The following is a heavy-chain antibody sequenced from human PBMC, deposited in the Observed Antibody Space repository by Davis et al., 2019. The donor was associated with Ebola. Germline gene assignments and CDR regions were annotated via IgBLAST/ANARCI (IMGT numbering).Heavy chain of an antibody. Sequence: GGSLRLSCAASGFTFSSYGMHWVRQAPGKGLKWVAFISYDGRNKNYADSVKGRFTISRDNSKNTLYLQMNSLRTEDTAVYYCARDVHYDSSGYFVAAEYFQHWGQGTLVTVSS. D-gene: IGHD3-22*01. V-gene: IGHV3-30*03. CDR3: ARDVHYDSSGYFVAAEYFQH. CDR2: ISYDGRNK. J-gene: IGHJ1*01. CDR1: GFTFSSYG.